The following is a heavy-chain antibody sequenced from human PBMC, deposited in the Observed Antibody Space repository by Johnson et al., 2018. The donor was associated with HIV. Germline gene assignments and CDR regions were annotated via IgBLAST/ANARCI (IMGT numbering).Heavy chain of an antibody. D-gene: IGHD3-16*02. V-gene: IGHV3-30-3*01. CDR3: ARGPYDYVWGSYRFIGAFDI. Sequence: QVQLVESGGGVVQPGRSLRLSCAASGFTFSSYAMHWVRQAPGKGLEWVAVISYDGSNKYYADSVKGRVTLSRDNSKNTLYLQMNSLRAEDTAVYYCARGPYDYVWGSYRFIGAFDIWGQGTMVTVSS. CDR2: ISYDGSNK. J-gene: IGHJ3*02. CDR1: GFTFSSYA.